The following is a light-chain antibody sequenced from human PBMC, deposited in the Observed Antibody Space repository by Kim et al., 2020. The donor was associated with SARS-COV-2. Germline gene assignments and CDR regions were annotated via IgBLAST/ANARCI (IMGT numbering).Light chain of an antibody. CDR1: SSNIGGNT. V-gene: IGLV1-44*01. CDR2: TNS. CDR3: ASWDDRLNAYV. Sequence: GPRVTIYCSGNSSNIGGNTVNWYRQLPGTAPKLLIHTNSQRHSGVPDRFSGSKSDTSASLAISGLQSEDEAAYYCASWDDRLNAYVFGSGTKVTVL. J-gene: IGLJ1*01.